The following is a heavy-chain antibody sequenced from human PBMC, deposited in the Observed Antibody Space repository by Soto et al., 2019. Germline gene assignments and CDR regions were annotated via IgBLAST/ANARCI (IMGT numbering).Heavy chain of an antibody. Sequence: ASVKVSCKASGYTFTIYAIHWVRQAPGQRLEWMGWINAGNGNTKYSQKFQGRVTITRDTSASTAYMELSSLRSEDTAVYYCARAPGGPGIAEYWGQGTLVTVSS. CDR3: ARAPGGPGIAEY. D-gene: IGHD6-13*01. CDR2: INAGNGNT. CDR1: GYTFTIYA. J-gene: IGHJ4*02. V-gene: IGHV1-3*01.